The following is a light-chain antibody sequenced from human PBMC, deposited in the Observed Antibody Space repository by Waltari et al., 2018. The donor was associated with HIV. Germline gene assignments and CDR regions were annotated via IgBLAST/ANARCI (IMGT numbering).Light chain of an antibody. CDR3: ATWDDSLSDVI. Sequence: QSVLTQSPSTSGTPGQRVTISCSGNSSNVGSNYVYWYQQLPETAPKLLIYRDNQRPSGVPDRFSGSKSGTSASLAISGLRSEDEADYYWATWDDSLSDVIFGGGTELTVL. CDR1: SSNVGSNY. V-gene: IGLV1-47*01. J-gene: IGLJ2*01. CDR2: RDN.